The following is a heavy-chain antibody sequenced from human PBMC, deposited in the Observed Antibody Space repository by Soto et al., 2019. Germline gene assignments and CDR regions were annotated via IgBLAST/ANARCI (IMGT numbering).Heavy chain of an antibody. Sequence: QVQLQESDPGLVKPSQTLSLTCTGSGGSISSGGYYWSWIRQHPGKGLEWIGYIYYSGSTYFNPSHKRRVTISVDTSEKQFYLELSSVTSAGTALYYCASSLRYFDWFLCYYYYGMDVWGQGTTV. CDR1: GGSISSGGYY. V-gene: IGHV4-31*03. J-gene: IGHJ6*02. CDR2: IYYSGST. CDR3: ASSLRYFDWFLCYYYYGMDV. D-gene: IGHD3-9*01.